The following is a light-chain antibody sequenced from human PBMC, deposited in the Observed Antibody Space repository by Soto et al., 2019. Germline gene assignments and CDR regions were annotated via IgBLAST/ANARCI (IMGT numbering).Light chain of an antibody. Sequence: DIVMTQSPATLSVSLGDRATLSCRASQSVSSNLAWYQLKPGQAPRLLLYGTSSRATGIPDRFSGSGSGTDFTLTISRLEPEDFAVYYCQQYGSSITFGQGTRLEIK. CDR3: QQYGSSIT. CDR1: QSVSSN. CDR2: GTS. V-gene: IGKV3-20*01. J-gene: IGKJ5*01.